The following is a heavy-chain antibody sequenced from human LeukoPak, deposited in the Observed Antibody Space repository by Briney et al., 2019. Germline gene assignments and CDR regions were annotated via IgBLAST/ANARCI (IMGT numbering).Heavy chain of an antibody. CDR2: MNPNSGNT. CDR1: GYTFTGYY. CDR3: ARGGGVATYHY. J-gene: IGHJ4*02. V-gene: IGHV1-8*02. Sequence: GASVKVSCKASGYTFTGYYMHWVRQATGQGLEWMGWMNPNSGNTGYAQKFQGRVTMTRNTSISTAYMELSSLRSEDTAVYYCARGGGVATYHYWGQGTLVTVSS. D-gene: IGHD5-12*01.